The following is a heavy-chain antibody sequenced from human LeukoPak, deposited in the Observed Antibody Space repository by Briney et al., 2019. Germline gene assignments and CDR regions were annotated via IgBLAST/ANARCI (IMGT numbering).Heavy chain of an antibody. D-gene: IGHD6-25*01. CDR3: TRLAGSSGYGY. CDR2: IYHSGST. J-gene: IGHJ4*02. Sequence: SETLSLTCTVSGGSISSSSYSWGWIRQPPGKGLEWIGSIYHSGSTYYNPSLKSRVTISVDTSKNQFSLKLSSVTAADTAVYYCTRLAGSSGYGYWGQGTLVTVSS. CDR1: GGSISSSSYS. V-gene: IGHV4-39*07.